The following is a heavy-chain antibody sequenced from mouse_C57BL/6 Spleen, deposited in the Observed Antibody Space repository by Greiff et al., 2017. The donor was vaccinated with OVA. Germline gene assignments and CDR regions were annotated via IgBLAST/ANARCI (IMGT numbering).Heavy chain of an antibody. D-gene: IGHD2-1*01. Sequence: QVQLQQPGAELVRPGTSVKLSCKASGYTFTSYWMHWVKQRPGQGLEWIGVIDPSDSYTNYNQKFKGKATLTVDTSSSTAYMQLSSLTSEDSAVYYCARLQGNHWYFDVWGTGTTVTVSS. CDR1: GYTFTSYW. V-gene: IGHV1-59*01. CDR3: ARLQGNHWYFDV. CDR2: IDPSDSYT. J-gene: IGHJ1*03.